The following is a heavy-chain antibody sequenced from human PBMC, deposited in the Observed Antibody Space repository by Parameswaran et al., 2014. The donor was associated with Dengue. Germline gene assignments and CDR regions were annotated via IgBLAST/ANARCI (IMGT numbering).Heavy chain of an antibody. J-gene: IGHJ6*02. CDR1: GYTFTGYY. V-gene: IGHV1-2*04. Sequence: PGASVKVSCKASGYTFTGYYMHWVRQAPGQGLEWMGWINPNSGGTNYAQKFQGWVTMTRDTSISTAYMELSRLRSDDTAVYYCARDTPYRYGGYPYYYGMDVWGQGTTVTVSS. CDR3: ARDTPYRYGGYPYYYGMDV. CDR2: INPNSGGT. D-gene: IGHD5-12*01.